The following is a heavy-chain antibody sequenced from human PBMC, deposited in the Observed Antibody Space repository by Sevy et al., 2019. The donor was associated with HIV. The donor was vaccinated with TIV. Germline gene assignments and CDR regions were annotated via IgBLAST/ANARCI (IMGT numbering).Heavy chain of an antibody. CDR3: ARAVLEISTWRSDY. Sequence: GGTLRLSCAASGFTFSSYRMTWVRQAPGKGLEWVSCISSTSAYINYADSVKGRFTISRDNAKNLLYLQMDSLRAEDTAVYYCARAVLEISTWRSDYWGQGTLVTVSS. CDR2: ISSTSAYI. CDR1: GFTFSSYR. V-gene: IGHV3-21*01. J-gene: IGHJ4*02. D-gene: IGHD1-1*01.